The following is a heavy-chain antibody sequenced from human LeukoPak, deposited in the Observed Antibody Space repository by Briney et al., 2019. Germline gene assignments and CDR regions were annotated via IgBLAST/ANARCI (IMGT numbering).Heavy chain of an antibody. D-gene: IGHD6-13*01. J-gene: IGHJ4*02. V-gene: IGHV3-7*01. CDR2: INEDGSER. CDR1: GFTFSSYW. Sequence: GGSLRLSCAASGFTFSSYWMSWVRQAPGKGLEWVANINEDGSERYYVDSVQGRFTISRDNAKNSLYLQLNSLRAEDTAMYYCAGAGGPGTVDHWGQGTLVTVSS. CDR3: AGAGGPGTVDH.